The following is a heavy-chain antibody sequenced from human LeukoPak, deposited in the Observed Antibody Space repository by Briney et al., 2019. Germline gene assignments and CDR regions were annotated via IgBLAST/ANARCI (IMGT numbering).Heavy chain of an antibody. CDR1: GYNFNDYG. V-gene: IGHV1-18*01. CDR3: ARDFKYSSSRAAGY. CDR2: ISGYNGNT. D-gene: IGHD6-6*01. J-gene: IGHJ4*02. Sequence: VASVKVSCKASGYNFNDYGITWVRQAPGQGLEWMGWISGYNGNTYHAPNLQDRITVTADTSTRTAYLEVKSLTSDDTAMYYCARDFKYSSSRAAGYWGQGTLVTVS.